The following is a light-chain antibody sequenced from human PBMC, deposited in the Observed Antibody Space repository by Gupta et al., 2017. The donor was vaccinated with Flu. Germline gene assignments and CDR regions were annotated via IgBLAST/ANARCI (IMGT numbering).Light chain of an antibody. CDR1: QSVSSY. CDR3: QQRSNWPIT. V-gene: IGKV3-11*01. CDR2: HAS. Sequence: IVFTQSPATLSLSLGDRATLSCRASQSVSSYLAWYQQKPGQAPRLLIYHASNRATGIPARFSGSGYGTDFTLTISSLEPEDFAVYYCQQRSNWPITFGQGTRVEIK. J-gene: IGKJ5*01.